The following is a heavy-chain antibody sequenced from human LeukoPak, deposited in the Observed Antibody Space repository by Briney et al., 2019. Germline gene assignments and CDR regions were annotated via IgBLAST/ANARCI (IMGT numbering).Heavy chain of an antibody. V-gene: IGHV3-21*01. D-gene: IGHD4-23*01. J-gene: IGHJ6*03. CDR2: ISSSSYI. CDR3: ARDGDTVLTRGYYYYLDV. CDR1: GFTFSSYT. Sequence: GGSLRLSCTASGFTFSSYTMNWVRQAPGKGLEWVSSISSSSYIYYADSVKGRFTISRHNAKSSLYLQMNSLSAEDTAVYYCARDGDTVLTRGYYYYLDVWGKGTTVTVSS.